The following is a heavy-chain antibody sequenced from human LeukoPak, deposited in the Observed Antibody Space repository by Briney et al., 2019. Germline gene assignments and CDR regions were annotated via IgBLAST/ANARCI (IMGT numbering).Heavy chain of an antibody. D-gene: IGHD6-6*01. CDR2: IYSSGST. J-gene: IGHJ5*02. V-gene: IGHV4-59*08. Sequence: SETLSLTCTVSGGSISRYYWSWIRQPPGKGLEWIGYIYSSGSTNYNPSLKSRVTISVDTSKNQFSLMLSSVTAADTAVYYCARHSSSSRGWFDPWGQGTLVTVSS. CDR1: GGSISRYY. CDR3: ARHSSSSRGWFDP.